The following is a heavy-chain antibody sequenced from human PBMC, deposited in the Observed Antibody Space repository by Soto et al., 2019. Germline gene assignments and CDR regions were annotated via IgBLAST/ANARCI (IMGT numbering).Heavy chain of an antibody. Sequence: GGSLRLSCAASGFTFNNYAMNWVRQAPGTGLEWVSSISGSGGSTFYAGSAKGRFTISRDNSKNTLFLQMTSLRAEDTAVYYCAKGNPKWGTGDAFDIWGQGTMVTVSS. CDR3: AKGNPKWGTGDAFDI. CDR2: ISGSGGST. CDR1: GFTFNNYA. D-gene: IGHD7-27*01. V-gene: IGHV3-23*01. J-gene: IGHJ3*02.